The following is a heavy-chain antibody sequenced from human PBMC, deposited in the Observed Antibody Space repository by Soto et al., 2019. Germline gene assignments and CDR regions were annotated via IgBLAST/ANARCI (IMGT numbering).Heavy chain of an antibody. V-gene: IGHV1-69*06. D-gene: IGHD3-3*01. CDR1: GGTFSSYA. CDR3: ARVEFRVGVNWFDP. Sequence: SVKVSCKASGGTFSSYATSRVRQAPGQGLEWMGGIIPIFGTANYAQKFQGRVTITADKSTSTAYMELSSLRSEDTAVYYCARVEFRVGVNWFDPWGQGTLVTVSS. CDR2: IIPIFGTA. J-gene: IGHJ5*02.